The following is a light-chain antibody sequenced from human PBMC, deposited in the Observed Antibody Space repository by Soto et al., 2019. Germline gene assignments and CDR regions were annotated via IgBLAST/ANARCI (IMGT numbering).Light chain of an antibody. CDR2: DVS. Sequence: QSALTQPASVSGSPGQSITISCTGTSSDVGGYNDVSWYQQHPGKAPKLMIYDVSDRPSGVSSRFSGSKSGNTASLTISGLQVDDEADYYCSSYTSRSTLVFGGGTKLTVL. CDR3: SSYTSRSTLV. CDR1: SSDVGGYND. V-gene: IGLV2-14*01. J-gene: IGLJ2*01.